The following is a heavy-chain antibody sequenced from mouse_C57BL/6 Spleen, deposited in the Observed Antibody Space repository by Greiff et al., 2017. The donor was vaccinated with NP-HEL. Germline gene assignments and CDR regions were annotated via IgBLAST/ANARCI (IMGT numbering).Heavy chain of an antibody. D-gene: IGHD1-1*01. J-gene: IGHJ3*01. Sequence: EVQLVESGGGLLRPGGSLNLSVAASGFPFGSFALSWVRQTPEKRLEWAATISDGRSYTYYPDNVKGRFTISRDNAKNNLYLQMSHLKSEDTAMYYCARGVTTVVESFAYWGQGTLVTVSA. V-gene: IGHV5-4*01. CDR3: ARGVTTVVESFAY. CDR1: GFPFGSFA. CDR2: ISDGRSYT.